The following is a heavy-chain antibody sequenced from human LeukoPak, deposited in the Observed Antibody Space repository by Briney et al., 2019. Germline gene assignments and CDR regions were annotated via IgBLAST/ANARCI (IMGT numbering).Heavy chain of an antibody. CDR1: GYSFTSYW. CDR2: IHPGDSDT. J-gene: IGHJ4*02. Sequence: GESLKISCKDSGYSFTSYWIGWVRQMPGKGLEWMGIIHPGDSDTRYSPSFQGQATISADKSINTAYLQWSSLKASDTAIYYCARRGEAMDPFDYWGQGTLVTVSS. V-gene: IGHV5-51*01. D-gene: IGHD5-18*01. CDR3: ARRGEAMDPFDY.